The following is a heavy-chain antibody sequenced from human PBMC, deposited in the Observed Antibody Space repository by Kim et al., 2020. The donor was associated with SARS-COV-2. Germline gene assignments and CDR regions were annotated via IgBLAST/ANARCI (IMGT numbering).Heavy chain of an antibody. V-gene: IGHV4-59*01. Sequence: STNYNPSLKSRVTISVDTSKNQFSLKLSSVTAADTAVYYCARRVLFGFDPWGQGTLVTVSS. CDR2: ST. CDR3: ARRVLFGFDP. J-gene: IGHJ5*02.